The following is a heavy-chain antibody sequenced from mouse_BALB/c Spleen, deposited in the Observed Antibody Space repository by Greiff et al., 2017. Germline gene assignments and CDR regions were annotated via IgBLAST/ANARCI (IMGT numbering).Heavy chain of an antibody. CDR3: ARNGRLRTYYFDY. D-gene: IGHD4-1*01. CDR1: GYTFTSYW. CDR2: INPSTGYT. V-gene: IGHV1-7*01. Sequence: VQLQQSGAELAKPGASVKMSCKASGYTFTSYWMHWVKQRPGQGLEWIGYINPSTGYTEYNQKFKDKATLTADKSSSTAYMQLSSLTSEDSAVYYCARNGRLRTYYFDYWGQGTTLTVSS. J-gene: IGHJ2*01.